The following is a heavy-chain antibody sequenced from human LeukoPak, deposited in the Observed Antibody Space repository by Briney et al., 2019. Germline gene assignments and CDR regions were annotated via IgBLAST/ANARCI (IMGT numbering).Heavy chain of an antibody. V-gene: IGHV4-34*01. CDR2: INHSGST. CDR3: ASGCSGGSCRDY. CDR1: GGSFSGYY. J-gene: IGHJ4*02. D-gene: IGHD2-15*01. Sequence: PSETLSLTCAVYGGSFSGYYWSWIRQPPGKGLEWIGEINHSGSTNYSPSLKSRVTISVDTSKNQFSLKLSSVTAADTTVYYCASGCSGGSCRDYWGQGTLVTVSS.